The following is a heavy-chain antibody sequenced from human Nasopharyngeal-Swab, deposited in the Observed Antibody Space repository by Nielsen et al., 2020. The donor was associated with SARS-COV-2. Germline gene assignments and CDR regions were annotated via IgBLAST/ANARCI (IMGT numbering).Heavy chain of an antibody. Sequence: SETLSLTCIVSGGSISSSSYYWGWIRQPPGKGLEWIGSIYYSGSTYYNPSLKSRVTISVDTSKNQFSLKLSSVTAADTAVYYCARAMGLYGSGSYYNFARYYYGMDVWGQGTTVTVSS. CDR3: ARAMGLYGSGSYYNFARYYYGMDV. CDR2: IYYSGST. CDR1: GGSISSSSYY. D-gene: IGHD3-10*01. V-gene: IGHV4-39*01. J-gene: IGHJ6*02.